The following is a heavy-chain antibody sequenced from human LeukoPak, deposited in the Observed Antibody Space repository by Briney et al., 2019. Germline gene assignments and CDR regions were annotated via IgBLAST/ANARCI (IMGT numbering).Heavy chain of an antibody. CDR3: QKVGIAAPKTPKSYFDN. V-gene: IGHV3-23*01. Sequence: GGSLRLSCAASGFTFSTYAMSWVRQAPGKGLEWVSTISDSGANTYYADSVRGRFTISRDNSKNTLYLQMNSLRAEDTAVYYWQKVGIAAPKTPKSYFDNGGKEPRVPV. D-gene: IGHD6-13*01. CDR2: ISDSGANT. J-gene: IGHJ4*02. CDR1: GFTFSTYA.